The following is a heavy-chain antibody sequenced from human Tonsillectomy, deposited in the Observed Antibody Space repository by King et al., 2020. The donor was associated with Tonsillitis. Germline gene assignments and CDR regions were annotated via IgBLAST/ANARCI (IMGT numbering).Heavy chain of an antibody. CDR1: VYTFTSYG. D-gene: IGHD6-13*01. V-gene: IGHV1-18*01. CDR2: SSAYNDNT. J-gene: IGHJ3*02. Sequence: QEQLVQSGAEVKKPGASVKVSCKASVYTFTSYGISWVRQAPGQWLEWIGLSSAYNDNTDYAQKLQGKVTMTTDTSTSTAYMELRSLRSDDTAVYYCARGLTSSWFDAFDIWGQGTMVTVSS. CDR3: ARGLTSSWFDAFDI.